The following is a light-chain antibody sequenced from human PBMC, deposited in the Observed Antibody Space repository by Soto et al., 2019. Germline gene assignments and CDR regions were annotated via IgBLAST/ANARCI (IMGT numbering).Light chain of an antibody. Sequence: EVVMTQSPATLSVPPGERATLSCRASQSVSSNLAWYQQKPGQAPRLLIYGASTRATGIPARFSGSGSGTDFTLTISSLQSEDFAVYYCQQYNIWPPITFGQGTRLEIK. CDR1: QSVSSN. J-gene: IGKJ5*01. CDR2: GAS. V-gene: IGKV3-15*01. CDR3: QQYNIWPPIT.